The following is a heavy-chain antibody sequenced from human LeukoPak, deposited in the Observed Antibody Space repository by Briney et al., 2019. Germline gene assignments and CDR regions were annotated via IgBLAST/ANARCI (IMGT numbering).Heavy chain of an antibody. D-gene: IGHD2-2*01. CDR2: IWYDGSNK. CDR1: GFTFSSYG. V-gene: IGHV3-33*06. J-gene: IGHJ3*02. Sequence: GRSLRLSCAASGFTFSSYGMHWVRQAPGKGLEWVAVIWYDGSNKYYADSVKGRFTISRDNSKNTLYLQMNSLRAEDTAVYYCAKVRIYQGAFDIWGQGTMVTVSS. CDR3: AKVRIYQGAFDI.